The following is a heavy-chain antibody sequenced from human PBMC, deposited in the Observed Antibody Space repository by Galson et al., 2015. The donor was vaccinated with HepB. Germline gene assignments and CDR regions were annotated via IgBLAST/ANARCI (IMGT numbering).Heavy chain of an antibody. CDR1: GFTFSSYA. CDR3: AKDTPMFDDILTGSPYYYGMDV. D-gene: IGHD3-9*01. Sequence: SLRLSCAASGFTFSSYAMSWVRQAPGKGLEWVSAISGSGGSTYYADSVKGRFTISRDNSKNTLYLQMNSLRAGDTAVYYCAKDTPMFDDILTGSPYYYGMDVWGQGTTVTVSS. V-gene: IGHV3-23*01. J-gene: IGHJ6*02. CDR2: ISGSGGST.